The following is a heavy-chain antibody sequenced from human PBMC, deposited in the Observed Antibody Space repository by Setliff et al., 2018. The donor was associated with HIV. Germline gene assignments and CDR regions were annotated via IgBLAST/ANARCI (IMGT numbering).Heavy chain of an antibody. CDR3: ARDTGVNVAPDGRGYHTFDF. J-gene: IGHJ3*01. CDR2: MFSSGSA. D-gene: IGHD2-8*02. V-gene: IGHV4-59*11. Sequence: PSETLSLTCSVSGGSISGHYWGWVRQPPGKGLEWIGYMFSSGSAQYNSSLQSRVSMSADTSKNQFSLRLTSVTVADTATYYCARDTGVNVAPDGRGYHTFDFWGRGTMVTVSS. CDR1: GGSISGHY.